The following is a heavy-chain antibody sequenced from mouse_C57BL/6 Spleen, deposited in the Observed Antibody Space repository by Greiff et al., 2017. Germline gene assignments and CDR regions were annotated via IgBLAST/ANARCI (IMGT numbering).Heavy chain of an antibody. CDR2: IHPNSGST. Sequence: QVQLQQPGAELVKPGASVKLSCKASGYTFTSYWMHWVKRRPGQGLEWIGMIHPNSGSTNYNEKFKSKDTLTVDKSSRTAYMQLSSLTSEDSAVYYCARVNSMYYWGQGTSLTVSS. V-gene: IGHV1-64*01. J-gene: IGHJ2*02. CDR3: ARVNSMYY. D-gene: IGHD1-3*01. CDR1: GYTFTSYW.